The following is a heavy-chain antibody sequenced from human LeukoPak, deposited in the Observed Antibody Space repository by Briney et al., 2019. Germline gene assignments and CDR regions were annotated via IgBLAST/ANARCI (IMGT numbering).Heavy chain of an antibody. J-gene: IGHJ6*02. V-gene: IGHV4-30-4*01. CDR3: ARDRRYYYGSGSYDLGMDV. Sequence: PSETLSLTCTVSGGSISSGDYYWSWIRQPPGKGLEWIGYIYYSGSTFYNPSLKSRVTISVDTSKNQFSLKLSSVTAADTAVYYCARDRRYYYGSGSYDLGMDVWGQGTTVTVSS. D-gene: IGHD3-10*01. CDR1: GGSISSGDYY. CDR2: IYYSGST.